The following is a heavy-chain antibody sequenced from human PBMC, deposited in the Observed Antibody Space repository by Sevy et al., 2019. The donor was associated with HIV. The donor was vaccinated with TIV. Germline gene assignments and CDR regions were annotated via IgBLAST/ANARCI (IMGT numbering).Heavy chain of an antibody. CDR2: IRSKANSYAT. CDR3: TRHGGCSGGSCYSSN. J-gene: IGHJ4*02. V-gene: IGHV3-73*01. CDR1: GFTFSGSA. D-gene: IGHD2-15*01. Sequence: GGSLRLSCAASGFTFSGSAMHWVRQASGKGLEWVGRIRSKANSYATAYAASVKGRFTISRDDPKNTAYLQMNSLKTEDTAVYYCTRHGGCSGGSCYSSNWGQGTLVTVSS.